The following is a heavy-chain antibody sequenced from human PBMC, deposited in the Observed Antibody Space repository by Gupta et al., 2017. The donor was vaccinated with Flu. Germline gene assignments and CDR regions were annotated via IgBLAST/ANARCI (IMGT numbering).Heavy chain of an antibody. CDR2: ISSSSSYI. CDR3: ARDGGDRYYYYGMDV. J-gene: IGHJ6*02. Sequence: EVQLVESGGGLVKPGGSLRLSCAASGFTFSSYSMNWVRQAPGKGLEWGSSISSSSSYIYYADSVKGRFTISRDNAKNSLYLQMNRLRAEDTAVYYCARDGGDRYYYYGMDVWGQGTTVTVSS. D-gene: IGHD3-3*01. CDR1: GFTFSSYS. V-gene: IGHV3-21*01.